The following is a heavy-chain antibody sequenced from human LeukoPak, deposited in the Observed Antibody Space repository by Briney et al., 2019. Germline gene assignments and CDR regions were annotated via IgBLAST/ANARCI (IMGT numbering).Heavy chain of an antibody. D-gene: IGHD3-10*01. Sequence: GGSLRLSCAASGFTFDDYAMHWVRQAPGKGLEWVSGISWNSGSIGYADSVKGRFTISRDNAKNSLYLQMNSLRAEDTALYYCAKDIGPRLRSLGYWGQGTLVTVSS. CDR3: AKDIGPRLRSLGY. J-gene: IGHJ4*02. CDR1: GFTFDDYA. CDR2: ISWNSGSI. V-gene: IGHV3-9*01.